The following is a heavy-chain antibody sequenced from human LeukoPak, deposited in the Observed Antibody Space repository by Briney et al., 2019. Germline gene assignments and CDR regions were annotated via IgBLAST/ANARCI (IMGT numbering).Heavy chain of an antibody. Sequence: GGSLRLSCAASGFTFSSYGMHWVRQAPGKGLEWVVVISYDGSDKYYADSVKGRFTISRDNSKNTLYLQMNSLRAEDTAVYYCAKEDLEMATISSVYFDYWGLGTLVTVSS. CDR3: AKEDLEMATISSVYFDY. CDR2: ISYDGSDK. J-gene: IGHJ4*02. V-gene: IGHV3-30*18. CDR1: GFTFSSYG. D-gene: IGHD5-24*01.